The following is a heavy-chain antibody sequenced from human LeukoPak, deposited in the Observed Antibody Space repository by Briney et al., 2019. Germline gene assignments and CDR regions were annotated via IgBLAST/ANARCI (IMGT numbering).Heavy chain of an antibody. CDR2: TYYRSKWYN. Sequence: SQTLSLTCAISGDSVSSNSAAWNWIRQSPSRGLEWLGRTYYRSKWYNDYAISVSSRITINPDTSKNQFSLHLNSVTPEDTAVYYCVRDDGTEGRALDYWGQGTLVTVSS. J-gene: IGHJ4*02. CDR1: GDSVSSNSAA. V-gene: IGHV6-1*01. CDR3: VRDDGTEGRALDY.